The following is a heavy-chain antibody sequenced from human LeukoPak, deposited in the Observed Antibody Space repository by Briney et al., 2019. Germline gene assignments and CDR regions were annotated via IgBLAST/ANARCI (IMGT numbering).Heavy chain of an antibody. CDR1: GGSFSGYY. V-gene: IGHV4-34*01. Sequence: SETLSLTCAVYGGSFSGYYWSWIRQPPGKGLEWIGEINHSGSTNYNPSLKSRVTISVDTSKNQFSLKLSSVTAADTAVYYCARRYWGYYYYYYMDVWGKGTTVTVSS. CDR2: INHSGST. CDR3: ARRYWGYYYYYYMDV. D-gene: IGHD7-27*01. J-gene: IGHJ6*03.